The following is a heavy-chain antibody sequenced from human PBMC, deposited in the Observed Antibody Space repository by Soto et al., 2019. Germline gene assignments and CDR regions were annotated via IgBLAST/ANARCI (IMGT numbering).Heavy chain of an antibody. Sequence: EMQLLESGGGLVQPGGSLRLSCAASGFTFISNGMTWVGQAPGKGLEWVSGITTTGRNTYYAESVKGRFTISRDNSKNVVYLQMNSLRAEDTAVYYCARGAAAAGTDWFDAWGQGTLVIVSS. J-gene: IGHJ5*02. V-gene: IGHV3-23*01. CDR3: ARGAAAAGTDWFDA. D-gene: IGHD6-13*01. CDR1: GFTFISNG. CDR2: ITTTGRNT.